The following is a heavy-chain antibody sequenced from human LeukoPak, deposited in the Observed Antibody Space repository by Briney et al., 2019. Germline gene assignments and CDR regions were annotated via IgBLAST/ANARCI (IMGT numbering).Heavy chain of an antibody. V-gene: IGHV3-9*03. CDR1: GFTFDDYA. CDR2: ISWNSGSI. J-gene: IGHJ4*02. Sequence: PGGSLRLSCAASGFTFDDYAMHWVRQAPGKGLEWVSGISWNSGSIGYADSVKGRFTISRDNAKNSLYLQMNSLRAEDMALYYCAKADVDTAMDPYYFDYWDQGSLVTVSS. D-gene: IGHD5-18*01. CDR3: AKADVDTAMDPYYFDY.